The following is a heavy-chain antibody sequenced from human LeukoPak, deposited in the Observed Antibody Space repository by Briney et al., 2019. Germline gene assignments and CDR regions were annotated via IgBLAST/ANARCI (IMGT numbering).Heavy chain of an antibody. J-gene: IGHJ4*02. CDR1: GGSISSSSYY. CDR3: ARREWSTEYHFDY. D-gene: IGHD3-3*01. Sequence: SETLSLTCTVSGGSISSSSYYWGWIRQPPGKGLEWIGSIYYSGSTYYDPSLKSRVTISVDTSKNQFSLKLSSVTAADTAVYYCARREWSTEYHFDYWGQGTLVTVSS. V-gene: IGHV4-39*01. CDR2: IYYSGST.